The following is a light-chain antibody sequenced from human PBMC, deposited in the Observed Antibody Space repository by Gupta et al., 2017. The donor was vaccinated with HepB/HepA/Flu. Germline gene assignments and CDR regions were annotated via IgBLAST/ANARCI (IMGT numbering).Light chain of an antibody. J-gene: IGKJ1*01. V-gene: IGKV3-11*01. Sequence: EIVLTQSPATLALSPGERVALSCRASQNIRTSLAWYQHKPGQPPRLLIYDVSNRATGAPARFAGSGSGTDFTLAISSLEPEDFAVYYCQQRNTWPRTFGQGTKVEI. CDR3: QQRNTWPRT. CDR2: DVS. CDR1: QNIRTS.